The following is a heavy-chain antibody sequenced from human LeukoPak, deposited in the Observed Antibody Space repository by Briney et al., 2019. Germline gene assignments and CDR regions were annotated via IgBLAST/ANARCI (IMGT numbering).Heavy chain of an antibody. J-gene: IGHJ4*02. CDR1: GFTFSSHW. CDR2: IKPDGSDK. D-gene: IGHD3-22*01. CDR3: ARARNNYDRSGFSALDY. Sequence: PGGSLRLSCVASGFTFSSHWMSWVRQAPGKGLEWVANIKPDGSDKYYVDSVKGRFTISRDNAKNSLYLQMNSLRAEDTAVYYCARARNNYDRSGFSALDYWGQGTLVTVSS. V-gene: IGHV3-7*02.